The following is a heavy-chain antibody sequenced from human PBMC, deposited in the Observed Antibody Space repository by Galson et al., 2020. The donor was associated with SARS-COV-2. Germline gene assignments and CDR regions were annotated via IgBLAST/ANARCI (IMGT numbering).Heavy chain of an antibody. CDR2: IYYSGST. CDR3: ARSLYGDYGRHYYYGMDV. D-gene: IGHD4-17*01. V-gene: IGHV4-39*01. CDR1: GGSISSSSYY. J-gene: IGHJ6*02. Sequence: ETSETLSLTCTVSGGSISSSSYYWGWIRQPPGKGLEWIGSIYYSGSTYYNPSLKSRVTISVDTSKYQFSLKLSSVTAADTAVYYCARSLYGDYGRHYYYGMDVWGQGTTVTVSS.